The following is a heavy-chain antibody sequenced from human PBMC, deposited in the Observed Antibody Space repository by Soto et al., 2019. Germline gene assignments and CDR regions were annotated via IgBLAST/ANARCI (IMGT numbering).Heavy chain of an antibody. J-gene: IGHJ4*02. CDR1: GVTLSNAW. D-gene: IGHD1-26*01. V-gene: IGHV3-15*01. CDR2: IKSKTDGGTT. Sequence: GGSLRLSCAASGVTLSNAWMSWVRQAPGEGLEWVGRIKSKTDGGTTDCAAPVKGRFTISRDDSKNTVYLQMNSLKTEETAVYFCTTFRGGLPDYWGQGTLVTVSS. CDR3: TTFRGGLPDY.